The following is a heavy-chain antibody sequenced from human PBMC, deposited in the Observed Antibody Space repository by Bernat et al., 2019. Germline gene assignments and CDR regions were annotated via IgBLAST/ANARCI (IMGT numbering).Heavy chain of an antibody. CDR1: GGTFSSYT. CDR3: ARDRWAGWEYGMDV. V-gene: IGHV1-69*08. D-gene: IGHD1-26*01. CDR2: IIPILGIA. Sequence: QVQLVQSGAEVKKPGSSVKVSCKASGGTFSSYTISWVRQAPGQGLEWIGRIIPILGIANYAQKFQGRVTITADKSTSTAYMELSSLRSEDTAVYYCARDRWAGWEYGMDVWGQGTTVTVSS. J-gene: IGHJ6*02.